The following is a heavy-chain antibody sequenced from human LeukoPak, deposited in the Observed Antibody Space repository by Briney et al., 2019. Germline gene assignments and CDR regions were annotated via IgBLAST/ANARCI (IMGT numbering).Heavy chain of an antibody. CDR3: AKTGPPYCSSTKLCDY. V-gene: IGHV3-23*01. CDR1: GFTFSSYA. J-gene: IGHJ4*02. D-gene: IGHD2-2*01. CDR2: ISGSGGST. Sequence: GGSLRLSCAASGFTFSSYAMSWVRQAPGKGLEWVSAISGSGGSTYYADSVKGRFTISRDNSKNTLYLQMNSLRAEDTAVYYCAKTGPPYCSSTKLCDYWGQGTLVTVSS.